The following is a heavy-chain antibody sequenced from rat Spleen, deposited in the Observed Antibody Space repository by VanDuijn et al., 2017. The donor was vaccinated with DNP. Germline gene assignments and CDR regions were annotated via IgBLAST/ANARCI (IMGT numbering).Heavy chain of an antibody. CDR2: ISPSGGST. CDR3: ATDGLQFNYGGYDY. V-gene: IGHV5-19*01. J-gene: IGHJ2*01. D-gene: IGHD1-11*01. Sequence: EVQLVESGGGLVQPGRSLKVSCAASGFTLSNYGIHWIRQAPTKGLEWVASISPSGGSTYYRDSVKDRFTISRDNAKSTLYLQMDSLRFEDTATYYCATDGLQFNYGGYDYWGQGVMVTVSS. CDR1: GFTLSNYG.